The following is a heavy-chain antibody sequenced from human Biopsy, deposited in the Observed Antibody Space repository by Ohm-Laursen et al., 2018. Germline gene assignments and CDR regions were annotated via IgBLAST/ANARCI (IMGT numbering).Heavy chain of an antibody. V-gene: IGHV4-34*01. CDR2: VHHDGRA. CDR1: GESFSDYY. Sequence: PSQTLSLTCKVSGESFSDYYWSWIRQPPGKGLEWIGEVHHDGRANYNPSLKSRVTISGDMSKKQFSLKLSGVTAADTAVYYCARFIVPSLHCSNGVCPIRWFDPWGQGTLVTVFS. CDR3: ARFIVPSLHCSNGVCPIRWFDP. D-gene: IGHD2-2*01. J-gene: IGHJ5*02.